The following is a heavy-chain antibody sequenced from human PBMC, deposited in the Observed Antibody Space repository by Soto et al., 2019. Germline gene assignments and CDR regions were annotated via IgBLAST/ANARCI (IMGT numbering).Heavy chain of an antibody. D-gene: IGHD3-3*01. Sequence: ASVKVSCKASGYTFTAYGIHWVRQAPGQRLEWMGWINTGNVHAKYSQKFQGRVTITRDTSARTAYMELNSLRSEDTAVYYCASRGYDFWSGLDPWGQGALVTVSS. J-gene: IGHJ5*02. CDR3: ASRGYDFWSGLDP. V-gene: IGHV1-3*04. CDR2: INTGNVHA. CDR1: GYTFTAYG.